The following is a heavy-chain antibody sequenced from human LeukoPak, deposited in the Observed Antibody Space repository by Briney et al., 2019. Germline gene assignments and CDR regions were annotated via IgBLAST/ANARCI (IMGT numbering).Heavy chain of an antibody. D-gene: IGHD5/OR15-5a*01. CDR2: ISYDGSNK. V-gene: IGHV3-30*04. CDR1: GFTFSSYA. CDR3: AKDLRPESSYYFDY. J-gene: IGHJ4*02. Sequence: PGGSLRLSCAASGFTFSSYAMQWVGQAPGKRLEWVAVISYDGSNKYYADSVKGRFTISKDNSKNTLYLQMNSLRAEDTAVYYCAKDLRPESSYYFDYWGQGTLVTVSS.